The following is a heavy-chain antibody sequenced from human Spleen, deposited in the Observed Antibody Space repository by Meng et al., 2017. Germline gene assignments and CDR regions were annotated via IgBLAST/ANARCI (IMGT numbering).Heavy chain of an antibody. CDR2: IDPKNGDT. CDR1: GYNFPDYY. D-gene: IGHD2-8*01. Sequence: ASVKVSCKPSGYNFPDYYIHWVRQAPGQGLEWMGRIDPKNGDTHYAQKFQGRVTMTGDTSISTAYMELSRLRSDDTAVYYCARDNDYGDYWGQGTLVTVSS. J-gene: IGHJ4*02. V-gene: IGHV1-2*06. CDR3: ARDNDYGDY.